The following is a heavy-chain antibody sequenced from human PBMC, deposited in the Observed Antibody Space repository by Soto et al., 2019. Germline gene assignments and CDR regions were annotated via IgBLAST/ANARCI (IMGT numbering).Heavy chain of an antibody. Sequence: SETLSLTCTVSGGSISSYFWSWIRQPPGKGLDWIGYIYYSGSTKYDPSLKSRATISVDTSKNQFSLKLSSVTAADTAVYYCARVIGGWYEHDYWGQGTLVTVSS. CDR3: ARVIGGWYEHDY. J-gene: IGHJ4*02. D-gene: IGHD6-19*01. CDR1: GGSISSYF. V-gene: IGHV4-59*01. CDR2: IYYSGST.